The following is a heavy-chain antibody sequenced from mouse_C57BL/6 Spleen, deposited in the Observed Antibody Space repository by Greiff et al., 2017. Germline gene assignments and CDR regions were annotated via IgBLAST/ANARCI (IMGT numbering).Heavy chain of an antibody. CDR1: GYTFTDYY. D-gene: IGHD1-1*01. Sequence: QVQLQQSGAELVRPGASVKLSCKASGYTFTDYYINWVKQRPGQGLEWIARIYPGSGNTYYNEKFKGKATLTAEKSSSTAYMQLSSLTSEDSAVYCCARGYYGSSRGYYAMDYWGQGTSVTVSS. V-gene: IGHV1-76*01. CDR3: ARGYYGSSRGYYAMDY. J-gene: IGHJ4*01. CDR2: IYPGSGNT.